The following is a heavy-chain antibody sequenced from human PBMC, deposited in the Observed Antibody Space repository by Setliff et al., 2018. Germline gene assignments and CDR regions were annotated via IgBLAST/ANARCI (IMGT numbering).Heavy chain of an antibody. Sequence: LGGSLRLSCAASGFTFSSYSMNWVRQAPGKGLEWVSYISSSGSTIYYADSVKGRFTISRDNAKRSLYLQMNSLRAEDTAIYYCARDSSSSWYSPRQYYIDYWGQGTLVTVSS. D-gene: IGHD6-13*01. CDR1: GFTFSSYS. CDR3: ARDSSSSWYSPRQYYIDY. CDR2: ISSSGSTI. V-gene: IGHV3-48*04. J-gene: IGHJ4*02.